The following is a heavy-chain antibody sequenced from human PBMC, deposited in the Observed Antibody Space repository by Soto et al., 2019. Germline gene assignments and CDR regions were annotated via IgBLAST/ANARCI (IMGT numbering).Heavy chain of an antibody. Sequence: QVQLQESGPGLVKPSQTLSLTCTVSGGSISSGDYYWSWIRQPPGKGLEWIGYIYYSGSTYYNPSLKGRVTISVDTSKNQFSLKLSSVTAADTAVYYCAREDSSSWYYYYYGMDVWGQGTTVTVSS. D-gene: IGHD6-13*01. CDR1: GGSISSGDYY. CDR2: IYYSGST. CDR3: AREDSSSWYYYYYGMDV. V-gene: IGHV4-30-4*01. J-gene: IGHJ6*02.